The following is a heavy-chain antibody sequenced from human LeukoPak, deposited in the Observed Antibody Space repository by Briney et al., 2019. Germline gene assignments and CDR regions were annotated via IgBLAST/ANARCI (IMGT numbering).Heavy chain of an antibody. CDR3: ARDRLEAVTDDDYFDY. Sequence: GGSLRLSCAASGFTFSNHGMHWVRQAPGKGPEGVALIWYDGSSKYYGDSVKGGFTISRDNSKNTVYLQMNSLRAEDTGVYYCARDRLEAVTDDDYFDYWGQGTLVTVSS. CDR2: IWYDGSSK. CDR1: GFTFSNHG. D-gene: IGHD2-21*02. V-gene: IGHV3-33*01. J-gene: IGHJ4*02.